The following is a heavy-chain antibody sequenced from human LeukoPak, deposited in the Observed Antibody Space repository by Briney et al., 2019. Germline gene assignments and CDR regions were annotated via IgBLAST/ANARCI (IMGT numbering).Heavy chain of an antibody. Sequence: PSETLSLTCTVSGDSISSYYWSWIRQPAGKGLEWIGRIYTSGSTNYNPSLKSRVTISVDTSKNQFSLKLSSVTAADTAVYYCAREALPGIAVAGTDYWGQGTLVTVSS. CDR2: IYTSGST. J-gene: IGHJ4*02. CDR1: GDSISSYY. CDR3: AREALPGIAVAGTDY. D-gene: IGHD6-19*01. V-gene: IGHV4-4*07.